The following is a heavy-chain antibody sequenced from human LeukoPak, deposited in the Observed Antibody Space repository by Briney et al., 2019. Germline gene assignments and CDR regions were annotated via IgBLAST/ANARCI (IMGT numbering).Heavy chain of an antibody. CDR1: AFTFSSYD. CDR2: ISGSGDST. Sequence: GGSLRLSCAASAFTFSSYDMHWVRQAPGKGLEWVSAISGSGDSTYYADSVKGRFTISRDNSKNTLYLQMNSLRAEDTAVYYCAKGRGSYDPDYWGQGTLVTVSA. CDR3: AKGRGSYDPDY. V-gene: IGHV3-23*01. J-gene: IGHJ4*02. D-gene: IGHD5-12*01.